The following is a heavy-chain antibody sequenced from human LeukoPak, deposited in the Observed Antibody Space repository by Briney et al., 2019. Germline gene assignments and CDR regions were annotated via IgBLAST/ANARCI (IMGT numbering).Heavy chain of an antibody. CDR1: GGSISSSSYY. V-gene: IGHV4-39*07. J-gene: IGHJ6*03. CDR3: ARSPPLNYYYMDV. Sequence: KPSETLSLTCTVSGGSISSSSYYWGWIRQPPGKGLEWIGSIYYSGSTYYNPSLKSRVTISVDTSKNQFSLKLSSVTAADTAVYYCARSPPLNYYYMDVWGKGTTVTVSS. CDR2: IYYSGST.